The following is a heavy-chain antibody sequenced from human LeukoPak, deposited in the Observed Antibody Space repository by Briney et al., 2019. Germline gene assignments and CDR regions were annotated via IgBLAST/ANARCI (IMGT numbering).Heavy chain of an antibody. D-gene: IGHD2-15*01. V-gene: IGHV3-21*01. Sequence: SGGSLRLSCAASGFTFSTYSMNWVRQAPGKGLEWASSSSSSSGYIYYADSVKGRFTISRDNAKNSLYLQMNSLRAEDTAVYYCARDLEVAAAPDFWGQGTLVTVSS. J-gene: IGHJ4*02. CDR1: GFTFSTYS. CDR3: ARDLEVAAAPDF. CDR2: SSSSSGYI.